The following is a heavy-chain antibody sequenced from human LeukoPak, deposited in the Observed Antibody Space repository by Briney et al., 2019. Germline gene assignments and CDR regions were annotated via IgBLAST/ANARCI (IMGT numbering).Heavy chain of an antibody. CDR3: ANDVDYYDSSFDFDY. D-gene: IGHD3-22*01. CDR1: GFTFSSYA. CDR2: IRGSGGST. V-gene: IGHV3-23*01. J-gene: IGHJ4*02. Sequence: GGSLRRSCAASGFTFSSYAMSWVRQAPGKGLEWVSAIRGSGGSTYYADSVKGRFTISRDNSKNTLYLQMNSLRAEDTAVYYCANDVDYYDSSFDFDYWGQGTLVTVSS.